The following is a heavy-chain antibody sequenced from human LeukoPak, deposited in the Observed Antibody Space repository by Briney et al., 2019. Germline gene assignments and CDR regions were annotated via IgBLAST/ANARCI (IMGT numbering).Heavy chain of an antibody. J-gene: IGHJ6*03. CDR2: IDTSGNS. CDR1: GGSISTYY. CDR3: ARQVNMDV. V-gene: IGHV4-4*07. Sequence: SETLSLTCTVSGGSISTYYWSWIRQPAGKGLEWIGRIDTSGNSHYNPSLKSRVTMSVDTSKNQFSLRLSSVTAADTAVYYCARQVNMDVWGKGTTVTVSS.